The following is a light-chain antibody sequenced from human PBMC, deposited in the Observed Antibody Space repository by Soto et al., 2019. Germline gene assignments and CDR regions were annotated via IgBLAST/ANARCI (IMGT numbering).Light chain of an antibody. CDR1: QSISTY. J-gene: IGKJ2*01. CDR2: AAS. V-gene: IGKV1-39*01. CDR3: QQSYITPDT. Sequence: DIQMTQSPSSLSASVVDGFTITFRASQSISTYLNWYQQKPGKAPKLLIDAASSLQSGVPSRFSGSGSGTDFVLTISSLQVEDFATYHCQQSYITPDTFGQGTKVDIK.